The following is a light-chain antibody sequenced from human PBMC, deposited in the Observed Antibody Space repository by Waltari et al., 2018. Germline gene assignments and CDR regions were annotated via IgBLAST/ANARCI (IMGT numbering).Light chain of an antibody. CDR2: DSS. CDR3: QQRRNWPSVT. V-gene: IGKV3-11*01. Sequence: EIVLTQSLATLSLSPGERATLSCRASQSVSSSLAWYRQKPGQAPRLLIYDSSIRATGIPARFSGSGSGTDFTLTISTLEPEDFAVYYCQQRRNWPSVTFGGGTKVEIK. J-gene: IGKJ4*01. CDR1: QSVSSS.